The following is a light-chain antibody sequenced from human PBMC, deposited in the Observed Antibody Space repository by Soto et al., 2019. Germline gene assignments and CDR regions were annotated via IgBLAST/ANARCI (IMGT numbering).Light chain of an antibody. CDR3: QHYDHVQVP. V-gene: IGKV1-33*01. J-gene: IGKJ5*01. CDR2: DAS. Sequence: DSQRTQSPASLSASIGDRVTITCQASQNIDNYLNWYQQKPGKAPNLLIYDASSLKTGVPSRFSGSGSGTDFTFTINSLQPEDFATYYCQHYDHVQVPFGQGTRLAI. CDR1: QNIDNY.